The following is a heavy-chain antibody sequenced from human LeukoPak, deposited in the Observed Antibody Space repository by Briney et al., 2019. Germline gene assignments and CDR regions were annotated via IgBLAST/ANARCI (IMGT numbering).Heavy chain of an antibody. V-gene: IGHV1-46*01. J-gene: IGHJ6*03. CDR2: INPSGSST. Sequence: ASVKVSCKASGYSFTSHYMHWVRQAPGQGLEWLGLINPSGSSTLYAQKFQGRVTMTRDMSTTTDYMELSSLRSEDTAVYYCAKGGSSSWYRYYYYMDVWGKGTTVTVSS. D-gene: IGHD6-13*01. CDR1: GYSFTSHY. CDR3: AKGGSSSWYRYYYYMDV.